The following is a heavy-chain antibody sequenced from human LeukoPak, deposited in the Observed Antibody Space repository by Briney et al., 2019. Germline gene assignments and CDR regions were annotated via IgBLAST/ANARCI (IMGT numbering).Heavy chain of an antibody. CDR1: GFTVSSNY. V-gene: IGHV3-48*03. CDR2: ISRSGSTI. CDR3: ARDYYDSSGFDAFDI. Sequence: PGGSLRLSCAASGFTVSSNYMNWVRQAPGKGLEWVSHISRSGSTIYYADSVKGRFTISRDNAKNSLYLQMNSLRAEDTAVYYCARDYYDSSGFDAFDIWGQGTMVTVSS. D-gene: IGHD3-22*01. J-gene: IGHJ3*02.